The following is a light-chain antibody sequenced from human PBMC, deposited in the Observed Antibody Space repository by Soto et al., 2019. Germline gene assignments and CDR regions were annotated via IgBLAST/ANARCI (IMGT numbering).Light chain of an antibody. CDR1: RSVSSN. J-gene: IGKJ4*02. V-gene: IGKV3-15*01. Sequence: EVVITQSPGTLSVSPGGRVTLSCRASRSVSSNLAWYQQTPGQPPRLLIYGTSTRATGISNRLSGRGSGTEFALNISSLQSESLAVDYCQQYNNGRPLTFGGGTKVDIK. CDR2: GTS. CDR3: QQYNNGRPLT.